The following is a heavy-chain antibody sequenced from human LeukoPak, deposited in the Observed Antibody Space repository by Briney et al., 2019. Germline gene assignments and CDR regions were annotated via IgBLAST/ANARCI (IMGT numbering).Heavy chain of an antibody. CDR2: ISYDGSNK. D-gene: IGHD5-24*01. V-gene: IGHV3-30-3*01. CDR3: ARFYRARRWLQGHYFDY. J-gene: IGHJ4*02. CDR1: GFTFSSYA. Sequence: GGSLRLSCAASGFTFSSYAMHWVRQAPGKGLEWVAVISYDGSNKYYADSVKGRFTISRDNSENTLYLQMNSLRAEDTAVYYCARFYRARRWLQGHYFDYWGQGTLVTVSS.